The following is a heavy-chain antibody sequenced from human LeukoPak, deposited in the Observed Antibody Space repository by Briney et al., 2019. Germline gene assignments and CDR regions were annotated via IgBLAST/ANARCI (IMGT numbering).Heavy chain of an antibody. V-gene: IGHV3-30*02. D-gene: IGHD6-6*01. Sequence: GGSLRLSCAASGFTFSNYNMHWVRQAPGKGLEWVAFIQFDGSSQYYADAVKVRFTISRDSSKTPLYLQMNSLRAEDTALYYCAKDGMYSSSSSYYFDYWGQGTLVTVSS. CDR2: IQFDGSSQ. CDR3: AKDGMYSSSSSYYFDY. CDR1: GFTFSNYN. J-gene: IGHJ4*02.